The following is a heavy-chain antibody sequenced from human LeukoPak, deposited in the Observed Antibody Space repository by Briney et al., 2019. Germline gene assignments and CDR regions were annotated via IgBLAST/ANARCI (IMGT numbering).Heavy chain of an antibody. J-gene: IGHJ6*03. CDR2: IIPIFGTA. Sequence: GASVKVSCKASGGTFSSYAISWVRQAPGQGLEWMGGIIPIFGTANYAQKFQGRVTITADESTSTAYMELSSLRSEDTAVYHCARDYAPDYYYYYMDVWGKGTTVTVSS. CDR3: ARDYAPDYYYYYMDV. V-gene: IGHV1-69*13. CDR1: GGTFSSYA. D-gene: IGHD3-16*01.